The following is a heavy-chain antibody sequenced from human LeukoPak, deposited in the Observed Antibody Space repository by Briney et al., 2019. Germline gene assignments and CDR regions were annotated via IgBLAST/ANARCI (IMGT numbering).Heavy chain of an antibody. CDR1: GGSISSGDYY. V-gene: IGHV4-30-4*01. CDR3: ARGGGYDSSGFLDY. CDR2: IYYSGST. Sequence: SQTLSLTCTVSGGSISSGDYYWSWIRQPPGKGLEWIGYIYYSGSTYYNPSLKSRVTISVDTSKNQFSLRLSSVTAADTAVYYCARGGGYDSSGFLDYWGQGTLVTVSS. J-gene: IGHJ4*02. D-gene: IGHD3-22*01.